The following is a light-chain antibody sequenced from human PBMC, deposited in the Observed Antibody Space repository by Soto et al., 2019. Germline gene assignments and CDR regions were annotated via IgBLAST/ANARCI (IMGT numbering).Light chain of an antibody. CDR1: QSVLYSSNNKNY. CDR3: QQYYSTRT. J-gene: IGKJ1*01. Sequence: DIVMTQSPDSLAVSLGERATINCKSSQSVLYSSNNKNYLAWYQQKPGQPPKLLIYWASTRESGVPDRFSGSASGTDFTLTISSPQAEDVAVYYCQQYYSTRTFGQGTKVEIK. V-gene: IGKV4-1*01. CDR2: WAS.